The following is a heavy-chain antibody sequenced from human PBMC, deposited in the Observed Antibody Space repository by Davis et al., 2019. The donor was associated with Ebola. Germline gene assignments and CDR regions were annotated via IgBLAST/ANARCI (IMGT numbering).Heavy chain of an antibody. CDR1: GYTFTSYA. J-gene: IGHJ6*02. V-gene: IGHV1-3*01. D-gene: IGHD3-16*02. Sequence: AASVNVSCKASGYTFTSYAMHWVRQAPGQRLEWMGWINAGNGNTKYSQKFQGRVTITRDTSASTAYMELSSLRSEDTAVYYCARGSLKAYYYYGMDVWGQGTTVTVSS. CDR2: INAGNGNT. CDR3: ARGSLKAYYYYGMDV.